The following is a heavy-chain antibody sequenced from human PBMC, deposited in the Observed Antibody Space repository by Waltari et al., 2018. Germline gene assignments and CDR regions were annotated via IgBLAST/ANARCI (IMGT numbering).Heavy chain of an antibody. D-gene: IGHD7-27*01. CDR2: INHSGST. CDR1: GGSFSGYY. V-gene: IGHV4-34*01. Sequence: QVQLQQWGAGLLKPSEPLSLTCAVYGGSFSGYYWSWIRQPPGKGLEWIGEINHSGSTNYNPSLKSRVTISVDTSKNQFSLKLSSVTAADTAVYYCARGSTNSRLLRDLWGRGTLVTVSS. J-gene: IGHJ2*01. CDR3: ARGSTNSRLLRDL.